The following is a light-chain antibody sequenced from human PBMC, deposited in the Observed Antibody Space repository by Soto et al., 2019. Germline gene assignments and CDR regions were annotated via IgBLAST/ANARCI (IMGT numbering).Light chain of an antibody. J-gene: IGKJ4*01. CDR2: GVS. CDR1: HRVSSY. Sequence: EILMTQSPATLSVSPGESATLSCGASHRVSSYLAWYQQKPGQAPRLLIYGVSTRANGVPARFSGSGSGTVFTLTISSLQSEDFAVYYCQQYNNWPLTFGGGTKVDIK. V-gene: IGKV3-15*01. CDR3: QQYNNWPLT.